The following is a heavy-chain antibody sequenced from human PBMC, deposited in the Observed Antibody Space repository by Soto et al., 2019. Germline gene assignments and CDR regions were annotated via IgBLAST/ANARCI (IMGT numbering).Heavy chain of an antibody. CDR1: GGSISSYY. V-gene: IGHV4-59*01. J-gene: IGHJ5*02. CDR3: ARGSEYSSSWYNWFDP. Sequence: SETLSLTCTVSGGSISSYYWSWIRQPPGKGLEWIGYIYYSGSTNYNPSLKSRVTISVDTSKNQFSLKLSSVTAADTAVYYCARGSEYSSSWYNWFDPWGQGTLVTVS. D-gene: IGHD6-13*01. CDR2: IYYSGST.